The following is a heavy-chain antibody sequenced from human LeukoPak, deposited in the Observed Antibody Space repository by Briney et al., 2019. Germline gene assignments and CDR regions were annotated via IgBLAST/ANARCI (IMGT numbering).Heavy chain of an antibody. J-gene: IGHJ4*02. Sequence: ASMKVSCKASGYTFTSHDINWVRQATGQGPEWMGWMNPNSGDTGYAQKFQGRVTITRNTSISTAYTELSSLRSEDTAVYYCAREMATTSLFDYWGQGTLVTVSS. CDR3: AREMATTSLFDY. D-gene: IGHD5-24*01. CDR2: MNPNSGDT. V-gene: IGHV1-8*03. CDR1: GYTFTSHD.